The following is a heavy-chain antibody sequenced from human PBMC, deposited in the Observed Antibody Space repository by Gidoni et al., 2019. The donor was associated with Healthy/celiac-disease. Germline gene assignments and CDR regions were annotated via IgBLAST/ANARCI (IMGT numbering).Heavy chain of an antibody. CDR3: ACHENWYFDL. J-gene: IGHJ2*01. Sequence: QLQLQESGPGLVKPSETLSLTCTVSGGSISSSSYYWGWNRQPPGKGLEWIGSIYYSGSTYYNPSLKSRVTISVDTSKNQFSLKLSSVTAADTAVYYCACHENWYFDLWGRGTLVTVSS. CDR2: IYYSGST. CDR1: GGSISSSSYY. V-gene: IGHV4-39*01.